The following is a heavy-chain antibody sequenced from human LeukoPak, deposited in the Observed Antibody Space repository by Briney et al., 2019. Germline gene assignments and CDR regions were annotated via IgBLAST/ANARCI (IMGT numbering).Heavy chain of an antibody. CDR1: GGSISSYY. D-gene: IGHD1-1*01. J-gene: IGHJ5*02. Sequence: SETLSLTCTVSGGSISSYYWNWIRQPPGKGPEWIGYIYYTGSTNYNPSLKSRVTISVDTSKNQFSLKLSSVTTADTAVYYCARGYKFDPWGQGTLVTVSS. CDR2: IYYTGST. V-gene: IGHV4-59*01. CDR3: ARGYKFDP.